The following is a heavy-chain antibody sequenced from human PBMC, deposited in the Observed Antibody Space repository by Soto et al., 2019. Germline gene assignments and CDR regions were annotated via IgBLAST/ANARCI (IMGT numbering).Heavy chain of an antibody. J-gene: IGHJ4*02. CDR1: GFTFSSYA. D-gene: IGHD5-18*01. Sequence: PGGSLRLSCAASGFTFSSYAMSWVRQAPGKGLEWVSAISGSGGSTYYADSVKGRFTISRDNSKNTLYLQMNSLRAEDTAVYFCVKDRNAYSYEVFDFWGQGALVTVSS. V-gene: IGHV3-23*01. CDR3: VKDRNAYSYEVFDF. CDR2: ISGSGGST.